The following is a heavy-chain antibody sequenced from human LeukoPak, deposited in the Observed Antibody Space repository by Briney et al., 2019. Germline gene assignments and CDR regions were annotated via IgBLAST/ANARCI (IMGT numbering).Heavy chain of an antibody. Sequence: GGSLRLSCAASGFTFSSHLMHWVRQAPGKGLVWVSRTSSDGTYTNYADSVRGRFTISRDNAKNTLYLQMNSLRAEDTAVYYCARDTRSLIDYWGQGTLVTVSS. CDR1: GFTFSSHL. V-gene: IGHV3-74*01. D-gene: IGHD1-26*01. J-gene: IGHJ4*02. CDR2: TSSDGTYT. CDR3: ARDTRSLIDY.